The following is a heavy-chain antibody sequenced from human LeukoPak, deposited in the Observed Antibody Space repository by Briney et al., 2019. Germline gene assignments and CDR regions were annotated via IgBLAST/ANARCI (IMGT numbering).Heavy chain of an antibody. J-gene: IGHJ4*02. Sequence: KPSETLSLTCAVSGGSISSSNWWSWVRQPPGKGLEWIGEIYHSGSTNYNPSLKSRVTISVDKSKNQFSLKLSSVTTADTAVYYCARVTGYRIEDYFDYWGQGTLVTVSS. V-gene: IGHV4-4*02. D-gene: IGHD6-13*01. CDR3: ARVTGYRIEDYFDY. CDR2: IYHSGST. CDR1: GGSISSSNW.